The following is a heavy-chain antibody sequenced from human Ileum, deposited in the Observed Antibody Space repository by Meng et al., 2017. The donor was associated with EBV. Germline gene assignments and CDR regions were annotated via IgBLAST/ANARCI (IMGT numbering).Heavy chain of an antibody. D-gene: IGHD4-23*01. V-gene: IGHV4-30-2*01. CDR2: IQHSGST. J-gene: IGHJ4*02. CDR1: RGSITRCGHS. Sequence: GSAWGQLALIRPLTCAVSRGSITRCGHSGSWIRQPPGKGLEWIVDIQHSGSTYYNPSLKSRVTISVDRSRNQFSLKLSSVTAADTAVYYCARAHPVVYFFDYWGQGTLVTVSS. CDR3: ARAHPVVYFFDY.